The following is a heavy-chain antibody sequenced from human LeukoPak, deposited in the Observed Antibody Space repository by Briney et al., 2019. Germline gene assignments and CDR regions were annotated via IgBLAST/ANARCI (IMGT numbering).Heavy chain of an antibody. CDR3: AKRISGAYYSLLDY. D-gene: IGHD1-26*01. J-gene: IGHJ4*02. CDR1: GFIFSTYG. V-gene: IGHV3-30*02. Sequence: GGSLRLSCSASGFIFSTYGMHWVRQAPGKGLEWVAFIRNDKSSEHYADSVKGRFTISRDNSKNTLYLQMNSLRPEDTAVYYCAKRISGAYYSLLDYWGQGTLVIVSP. CDR2: IRNDKSSE.